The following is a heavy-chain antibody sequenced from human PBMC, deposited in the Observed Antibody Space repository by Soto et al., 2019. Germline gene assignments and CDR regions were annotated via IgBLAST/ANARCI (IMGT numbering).Heavy chain of an antibody. CDR2: ISGGGVTT. CDR3: AKDRLAARGYYFDY. V-gene: IGHV3-23*01. J-gene: IGHJ4*02. Sequence: PGGSLRLSCAASGFTFSNYAMSWVRQAPGKGLEWVSTISGGGVTTYYADSVKGRFTISRDNSKNPLYLQLNSLRAADTAVYYCAKDRLAARGYYFDYWGQGTLVTVSS. CDR1: GFTFSNYA. D-gene: IGHD6-6*01.